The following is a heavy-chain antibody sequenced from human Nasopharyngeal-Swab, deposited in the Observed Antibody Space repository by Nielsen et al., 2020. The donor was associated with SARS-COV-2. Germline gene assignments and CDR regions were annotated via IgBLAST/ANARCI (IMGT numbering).Heavy chain of an antibody. CDR1: GGSISISSYY. CDR2: IFYSGST. Sequence: SETLSLTCIVSGGSISISSYYWGWIRPPPGKGLEWIGNIFYSGSTYYNPSLKSRVTISVDTSKNQFSLKLTSVTAADAAVYYCVRRPYSFGYRDTFDIWGQGTMVTVSS. J-gene: IGHJ3*02. D-gene: IGHD3-22*01. CDR3: VRRPYSFGYRDTFDI. V-gene: IGHV4-39*01.